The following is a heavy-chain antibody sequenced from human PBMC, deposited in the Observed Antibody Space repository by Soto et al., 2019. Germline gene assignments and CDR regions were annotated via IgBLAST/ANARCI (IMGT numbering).Heavy chain of an antibody. Sequence: EVQLVESGGGLVQPGRSLRLSCAGSGFTFDDYAMHWVRQAPGKGLEWVSGISWNSGSIGYADSVKGRFTISRDNAKNSLYLQMNSLRAEDTALYYCAKRLKVRDTKDSAFDIWGQGTMVTVSS. CDR1: GFTFDDYA. D-gene: IGHD3-10*01. CDR2: ISWNSGSI. V-gene: IGHV3-9*01. J-gene: IGHJ3*02. CDR3: AKRLKVRDTKDSAFDI.